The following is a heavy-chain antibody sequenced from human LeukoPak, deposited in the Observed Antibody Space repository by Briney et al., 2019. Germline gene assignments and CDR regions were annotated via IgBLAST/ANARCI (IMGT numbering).Heavy chain of an antibody. CDR3: ARATYYYDSSGYYFPRYFDY. D-gene: IGHD3-22*01. CDR2: ISAYNGNT. J-gene: IGHJ4*02. CDR1: GYTFTSYG. Sequence: RASVKVSCKASGYTFTSYGISWVRHAPGQRLEWMGWISAYNGNTNYAQKLQGRVTMTTDTSTSTAYMELRSLRSDDTAVYYCARATYYYDSSGYYFPRYFDYWGQGTLVTVSS. V-gene: IGHV1-18*01.